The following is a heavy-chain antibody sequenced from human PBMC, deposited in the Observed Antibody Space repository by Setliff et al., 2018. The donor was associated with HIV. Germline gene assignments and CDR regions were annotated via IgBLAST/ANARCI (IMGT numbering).Heavy chain of an antibody. CDR2: IGGQAEGGAT. Sequence: GGSLRLSCAASGFSLTNSRFSFNFAWLAWVRQAPGKGLEWVGRIGGQAEGGATAYAPPVRARFTISRDDSNNLLFLEMDSLKAEDTALYYCTSGRGPDAIAIDYWGQGTPVTVSS. V-gene: IGHV3-15*04. D-gene: IGHD3-10*01. CDR1: GFSLTNSRFSFNFAW. J-gene: IGHJ4*02. CDR3: TSGRGPDAIAIDY.